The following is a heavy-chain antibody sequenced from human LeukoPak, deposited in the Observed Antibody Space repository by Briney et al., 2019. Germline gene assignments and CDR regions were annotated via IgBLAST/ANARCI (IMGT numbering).Heavy chain of an antibody. CDR2: ISSSSSYI. Sequence: GGSLRLSCAASGFTFRTYSMNWVRQAPGKGLEWVSSISSSSSYIYYADSVKGRFTISRDNAKNSLYLQMNSLRAEDAAVYYCARDPPHYILTHDASDLWGQGTMVTVSS. D-gene: IGHD3-9*01. CDR1: GFTFRTYS. CDR3: ARDPPHYILTHDASDL. J-gene: IGHJ3*01. V-gene: IGHV3-21*01.